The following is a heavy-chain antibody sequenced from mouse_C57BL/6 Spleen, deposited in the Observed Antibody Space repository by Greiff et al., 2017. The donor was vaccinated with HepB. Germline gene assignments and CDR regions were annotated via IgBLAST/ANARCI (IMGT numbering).Heavy chain of an antibody. V-gene: IGHV1-64*01. D-gene: IGHD2-4*01. CDR3: AIYDYDGGYALDY. CDR1: GYTFTSYW. CDR2: IHPNSGST. J-gene: IGHJ4*01. Sequence: VQLQQSGAELVKPGASVKLSCKASGYTFTSYWMHWVKQRPGQGLEWIGMIHPNSGSTNYNEKFKSKATLTVDISSSTAYVQLSSLTSEDSAVYYCAIYDYDGGYALDYWGQGTSVTVSS.